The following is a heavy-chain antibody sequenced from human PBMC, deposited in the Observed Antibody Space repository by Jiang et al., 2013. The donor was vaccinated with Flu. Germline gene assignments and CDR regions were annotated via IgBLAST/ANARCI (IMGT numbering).Heavy chain of an antibody. J-gene: IGHJ6*02. CDR1: GGTFNTYT. CDR3: AIDLVRGGV. V-gene: IGHV1-69*01. CDR2: IIPFFGKA. D-gene: IGHD3-10*01. Sequence: KASGGTFNTYTINWVRQAPGQGLEWMGGIIPFFGKADYARQFQGRVTITADDSATTAYMELTNLISEDTAVYFCAIDLVRGGVWGQGTTVTVSS.